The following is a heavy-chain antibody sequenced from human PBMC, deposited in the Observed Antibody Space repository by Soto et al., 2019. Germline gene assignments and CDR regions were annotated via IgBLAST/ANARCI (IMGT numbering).Heavy chain of an antibody. CDR3: LTEAD. Sequence: EVHLVESGGGWVQPGGSLRLSCAASGFIFSNYWMSWVRQAPGKGPEWVAKIKSDGSDRYYADSVRGRFTISRDNAKNSLYLQMNSLSAEDTAVYYCLTEADWGQGILITVSS. J-gene: IGHJ4*02. CDR1: GFIFSNYW. V-gene: IGHV3-7*05. CDR2: IKSDGSDR.